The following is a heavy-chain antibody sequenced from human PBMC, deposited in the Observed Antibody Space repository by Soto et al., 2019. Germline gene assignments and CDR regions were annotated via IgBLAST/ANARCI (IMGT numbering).Heavy chain of an antibody. CDR2: ISSSSSYI. D-gene: IGHD3-10*01. J-gene: IGHJ6*02. V-gene: IGHV3-21*01. CDR1: GFTFSSYS. CDR3: AREGTMVRGVYYYYYGMDV. Sequence: PGGSLRLSCAASGFTFSSYSMNWVRQAPGKGLEWVSSISSSSSYIYYADSVKGRFTISRDNAKNSLYLQMNSLRAEDTAVYYCAREGTMVRGVYYYYYGMDVWDQGTTVTVSS.